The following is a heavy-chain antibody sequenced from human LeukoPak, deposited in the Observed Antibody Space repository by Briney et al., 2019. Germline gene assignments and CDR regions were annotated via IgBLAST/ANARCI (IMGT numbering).Heavy chain of an antibody. CDR3: ARQKITVTVSLDS. V-gene: IGHV3-30*03. CDR2: ISSDGSDN. Sequence: PGGSLRLSCAASGFTFSSYGMHWVRQAPGKGLEWVAIISSDGSDNCHADSVKGRFSISRDNAQKTLYLQMNSLSPEATAVYLCARQKITVTVSLDSWGQGTLVTVSS. CDR1: GFTFSSYG. D-gene: IGHD4-17*01. J-gene: IGHJ5*01.